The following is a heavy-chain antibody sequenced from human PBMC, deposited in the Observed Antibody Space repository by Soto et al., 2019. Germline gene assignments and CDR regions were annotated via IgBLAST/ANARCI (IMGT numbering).Heavy chain of an antibody. Sequence: GESLKISCQGSGYSFANYWIAWVRQMPGKGLEWVGVIYPGDSDTRYGPSFRGQVTISADKSISHVYLQWSSLKASDTAMYYCARNRLRQYYYGMDVWGQGTTVTVSS. J-gene: IGHJ6*02. V-gene: IGHV5-51*01. CDR3: ARNRLRQYYYGMDV. CDR2: IYPGDSDT. CDR1: GYSFANYW. D-gene: IGHD3-10*01.